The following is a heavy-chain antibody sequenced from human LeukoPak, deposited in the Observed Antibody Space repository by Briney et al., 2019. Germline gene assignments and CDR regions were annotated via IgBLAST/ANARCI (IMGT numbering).Heavy chain of an antibody. CDR2: IYTSGST. J-gene: IGHJ4*02. V-gene: IGHV4-61*02. D-gene: IGHD6-13*01. CDR3: ARDSRQQLVGLDY. Sequence: PSETLSLTCTVSGGSISSGSYYWSWIRQPAGKGLEWIGRIYTSGSTNYNPSLKSRVTISVDTSKNQFSLKLSSVTAADTAVYYCARDSRQQLVGLDYWGQGTLVTVSS. CDR1: GGSISSGSYY.